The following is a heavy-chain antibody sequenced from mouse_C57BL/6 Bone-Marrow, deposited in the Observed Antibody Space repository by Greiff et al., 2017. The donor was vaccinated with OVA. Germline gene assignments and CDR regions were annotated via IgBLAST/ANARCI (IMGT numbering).Heavy chain of an antibody. D-gene: IGHD2-1*01. CDR3: ARYGNYWRYFDY. J-gene: IGHJ2*01. CDR1: GFTFSSYT. V-gene: IGHV5-9*01. Sequence: DVQLQESGGGLVKPGGSLKLSCAASGFTFSSYTMSWVRQTPEKRLEWVATISGGGGNTYYPDSVKGRFTISRDNAKNTLYLQMSSLRSEDTALYYCARYGNYWRYFDYWGQGTTLTVSS. CDR2: ISGGGGNT.